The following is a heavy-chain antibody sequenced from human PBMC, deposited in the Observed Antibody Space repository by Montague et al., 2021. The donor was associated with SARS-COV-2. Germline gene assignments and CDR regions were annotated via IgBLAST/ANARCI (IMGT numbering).Heavy chain of an antibody. CDR3: ARGSVGGYYFDY. J-gene: IGHJ4*02. V-gene: IGHV3-33*01. D-gene: IGHD1-26*01. CDR1: GFIFSSYG. Sequence: SLRLSCAASGFIFSSYGMHWVRQAPGKGLEWVAHIWYDGSNENYXGSVKGRFIISRDNFKNTLYLQMNSLRAVDTAIYYCARGSVGGYYFDYWGQGTLVTVSS. CDR2: IWYDGSNE.